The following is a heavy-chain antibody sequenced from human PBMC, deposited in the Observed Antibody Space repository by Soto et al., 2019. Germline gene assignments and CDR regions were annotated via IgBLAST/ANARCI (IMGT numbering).Heavy chain of an antibody. J-gene: IGHJ3*02. D-gene: IGHD2-15*01. CDR3: TRDARHTRCSGGSCYSVLGAFDI. V-gene: IGHV4-59*01. CDR2: IYYSGST. CDR1: GGSISSYY. Sequence: QVQLQESGPGLVKPSETLSLTCTVSGGSISSYYWSWIRQPPGKGLEWIGYIYYSGSTNYNPSLTSRVTISVDTSKIQFFLTLSSVTAADRAVYYCTRDARHTRCSGGSCYSVLGAFDIWGQGTMVTVSS.